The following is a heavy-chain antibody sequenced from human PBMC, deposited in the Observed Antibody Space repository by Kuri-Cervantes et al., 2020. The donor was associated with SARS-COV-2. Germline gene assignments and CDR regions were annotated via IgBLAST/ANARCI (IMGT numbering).Heavy chain of an antibody. CDR3: ARGVMGAVAGFLVPYYYYYMDV. V-gene: IGHV4-34*01. D-gene: IGHD6-19*01. Sequence: SQTLSLTCAVNSGSFSGYLWNWIRQSPGKGLEWIGEINHGGSTNYNPSLKGRVTMSADTSKKQFSLNLRSVTAADTAVYYCARGVMGAVAGFLVPYYYYYMDVWGKGTTVTVSS. CDR2: INHGGST. CDR1: SGSFSGYL. J-gene: IGHJ6*03.